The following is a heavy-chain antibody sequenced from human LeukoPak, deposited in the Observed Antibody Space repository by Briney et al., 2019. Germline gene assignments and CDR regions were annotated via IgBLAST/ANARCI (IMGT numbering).Heavy chain of an antibody. CDR3: ARGGGSSWLGPLDY. J-gene: IGHJ4*02. V-gene: IGHV4-4*07. D-gene: IGHD6-13*01. CDR2: IYSSGST. Sequence: SETLSLTCTASGGSISSYYWSWMRQPAGKGLEWIGRIYSSGSTAYDPSLRSRLTVSLDTSKNQFSLKLISVTAADTAVYYCARGGGSSWLGPLDYWGQGALVTVSS. CDR1: GGSISSYY.